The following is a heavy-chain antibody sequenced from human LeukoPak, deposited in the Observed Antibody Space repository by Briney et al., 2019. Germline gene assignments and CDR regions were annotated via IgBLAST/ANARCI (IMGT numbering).Heavy chain of an antibody. CDR2: IYYSGST. CDR3: VSSYYGSGSYRG. V-gene: IGHV4-59*08. D-gene: IGHD3-10*01. J-gene: IGHJ4*02. Sequence: SETLSLTCTVSGGSISSYYWSWIRQPPGKGLEWIGYIYYSGSTNYNPSLKSRVAISVDTSKNQFSLKLSSVTAADTAVYYCVSSYYGSGSYRGWGQGTLVTVSS. CDR1: GGSISSYY.